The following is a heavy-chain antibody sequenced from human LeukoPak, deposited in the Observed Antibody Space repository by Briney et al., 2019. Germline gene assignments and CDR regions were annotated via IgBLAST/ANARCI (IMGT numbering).Heavy chain of an antibody. CDR2: ITTDGYR. D-gene: IGHD6-19*01. Sequence: GGSLRLSCAASGFTFSSYSMNWVRQAPGKGLEWVSSITTDGYRYYSDSLKGRFTISRDNAKNSLYLQMNSLRAEDTAVYYCARETRAVAVTDYWGQGTLSPSPQ. V-gene: IGHV3-21*01. J-gene: IGHJ4*02. CDR1: GFTFSSYS. CDR3: ARETRAVAVTDY.